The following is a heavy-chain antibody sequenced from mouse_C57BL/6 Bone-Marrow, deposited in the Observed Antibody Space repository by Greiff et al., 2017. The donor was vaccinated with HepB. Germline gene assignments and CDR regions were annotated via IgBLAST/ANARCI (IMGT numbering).Heavy chain of an antibody. CDR3: ARGRVITTFLSPGYFDV. Sequence: VQLQQPGAELVKPGASVKMSCKASGYTFTSYWITWVKQRPGQGLEWIGDIYPGSGSTNYNEKFKSKATLTVDTSSSTAYMQLSSLTSEDSAVYYCARGRVITTFLSPGYFDVWGTGTPVTVSS. D-gene: IGHD1-1*01. V-gene: IGHV1-55*01. CDR2: IYPGSGST. CDR1: GYTFTSYW. J-gene: IGHJ1*03.